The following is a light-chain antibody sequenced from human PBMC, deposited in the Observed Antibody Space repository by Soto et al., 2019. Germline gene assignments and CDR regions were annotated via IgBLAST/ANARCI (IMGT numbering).Light chain of an antibody. J-gene: IGKJ4*01. CDR1: QSVSNS. V-gene: IGKV3-15*01. CDR3: QDYNISPPFT. CDR2: GAS. Sequence: EMVMTQSPGTLSLSPGDRATLSCRASQSVSNSLAWYQQKPGQAPRLLIYGASTRATGVAASCIGSRSATDFSLTISSLQSEDYAVYYCQDYNISPPFTFGGGTKVDIK.